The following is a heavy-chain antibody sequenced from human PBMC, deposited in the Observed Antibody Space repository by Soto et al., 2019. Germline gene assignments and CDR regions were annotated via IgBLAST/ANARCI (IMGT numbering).Heavy chain of an antibody. Sequence: EVQLVESGGGLVKPGGSLRLSCAASGFTFSSYSMNWVRQAPGKGLEWVSSISSSSSNIYYADSVKGRFTISRDNAKNAQYQEMSNLRAEDRAVYYCARDLRDGVVIPLFDPWGQGTLVTVSS. V-gene: IGHV3-21*01. J-gene: IGHJ5*02. CDR1: GFTFSSYS. D-gene: IGHD3-3*01. CDR2: ISSSSSNI. CDR3: ARDLRDGVVIPLFDP.